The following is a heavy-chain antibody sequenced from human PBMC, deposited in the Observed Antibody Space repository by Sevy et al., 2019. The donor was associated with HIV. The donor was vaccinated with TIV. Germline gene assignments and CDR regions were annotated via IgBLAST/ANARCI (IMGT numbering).Heavy chain of an antibody. J-gene: IGHJ4*02. Sequence: GGSLRLSCAASGFTFSSYWMSWVRQAPGKGLEWVANIKQDGSEKYYVDSVKGRFTISRDNAKNSLYLQMNSLRAEDTAVYYCARDSGDFWSGRPSGYFDYWGQGTLATVSS. CDR2: IKQDGSEK. CDR3: ARDSGDFWSGRPSGYFDY. V-gene: IGHV3-7*01. CDR1: GFTFSSYW. D-gene: IGHD3-3*01.